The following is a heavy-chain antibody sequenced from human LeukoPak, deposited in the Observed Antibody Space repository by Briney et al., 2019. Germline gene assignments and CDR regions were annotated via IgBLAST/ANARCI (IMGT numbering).Heavy chain of an antibody. CDR3: ARGRGEDYYYMDV. V-gene: IGHV3-21*01. CDR1: GFTFSSYS. J-gene: IGHJ6*03. Sequence: GGSLRLSCAASGFTFSSYSMNWVRQAPGKGLEWVSSISSSSSYIYYADSVKGRFTISRDNAKNSLYLQMNSLRAEDTAVYYCARGRGEDYYYMDVWGKGTTVTVSS. D-gene: IGHD3-10*01. CDR2: ISSSSSYI.